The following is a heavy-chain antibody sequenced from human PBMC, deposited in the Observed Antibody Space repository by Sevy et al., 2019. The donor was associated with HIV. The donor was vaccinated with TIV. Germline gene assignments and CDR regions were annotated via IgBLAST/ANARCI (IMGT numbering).Heavy chain of an antibody. CDR3: ARAGYDSSGYPMDYGMDV. CDR1: GYTFTGYY. Sequence: ASVKVSCKASGYTFTGYYMHWVRQAPGQGLEWMGWINPNSGGTNYAQKFQGRVTMTRDTSISTAYMELSRLRSDDTAVYCCARAGYDSSGYPMDYGMDVWGQGTTVTVSS. CDR2: INPNSGGT. D-gene: IGHD3-22*01. J-gene: IGHJ6*02. V-gene: IGHV1-2*02.